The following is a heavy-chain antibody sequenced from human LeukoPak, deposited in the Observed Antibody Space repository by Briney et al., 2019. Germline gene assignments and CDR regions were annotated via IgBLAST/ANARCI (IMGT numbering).Heavy chain of an antibody. CDR1: GGSISSGSYY. V-gene: IGHV4-61*02. CDR3: ARDYYDSSGYYDY. CDR2: IYTSGST. Sequence: SETLSLTCTVSGGSISSGSYYWSWIRQPAGKGLEWIGRIYTSGSTNYNPSLKSRVTISVDTSKNQFSLKLSSVTAADTAVYYCARDYYDSSGYYDYWGQGTLVTVSS. D-gene: IGHD3-22*01. J-gene: IGHJ4*02.